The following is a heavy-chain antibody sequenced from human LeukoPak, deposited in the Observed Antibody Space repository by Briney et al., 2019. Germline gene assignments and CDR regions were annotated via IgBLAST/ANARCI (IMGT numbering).Heavy chain of an antibody. CDR3: ARGPHWATFDY. CDR1: GFTFSSYA. V-gene: IGHV3-30-3*01. J-gene: IGHJ4*02. CDR2: ISYDGSNK. D-gene: IGHD3-16*01. Sequence: GRSLRLSCPASGFTFSSYAMHWVRQAPGKGLEWVAVISYDGSNKYYADSVKGRFTISRDNSKNTLYLQMNSLRAEDTAVYYCARGPHWATFDYWGQGTLVTVSS.